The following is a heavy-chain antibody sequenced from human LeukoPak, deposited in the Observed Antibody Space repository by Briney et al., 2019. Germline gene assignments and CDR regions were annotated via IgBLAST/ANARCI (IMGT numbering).Heavy chain of an antibody. V-gene: IGHV3-72*01. CDR3: AKGGFGGAAAGHRNYYYYGMDV. CDR2: SRNKGRGYIK. Sequence: AGSLRLSCAASGFTFSDHHMDWVRQAPGKGKEWNGRSRNKGRGYIKVFAASVKARSTISRDEPKNWLYLQMNGLKPEDTAVYYCAKGGFGGAAAGHRNYYYYGMDVWGQGTTVSVCS. D-gene: IGHD6-13*01. J-gene: IGHJ6*01. CDR1: GFTFSDHH.